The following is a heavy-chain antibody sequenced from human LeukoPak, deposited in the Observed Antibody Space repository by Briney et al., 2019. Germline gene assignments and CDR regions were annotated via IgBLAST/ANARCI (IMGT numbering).Heavy chain of an antibody. Sequence: PGRSLTLSCEASGFTFSSYAMHWVRQAPGKGLEWVAVIAYDGSSKYYADSVKGRFTISRDNSKNTLSLQMNSLRAEDTAVYYCARGTYYYGSGSYYPPDYWGQGTLVTVSS. V-gene: IGHV3-30*04. J-gene: IGHJ4*02. CDR2: IAYDGSSK. CDR3: ARGTYYYGSGSYYPPDY. D-gene: IGHD3-10*01. CDR1: GFTFSSYA.